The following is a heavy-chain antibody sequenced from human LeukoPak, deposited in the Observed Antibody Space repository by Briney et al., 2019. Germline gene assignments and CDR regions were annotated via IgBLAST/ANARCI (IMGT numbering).Heavy chain of an antibody. D-gene: IGHD3-22*01. J-gene: IGHJ5*02. Sequence: SQTLSLTCTVSGGSISSGDYYWSWIRQPPGKGLEWIGYIYYSGSTHYNPSLKSRVTISVDTSKNQFSLKLSSVTAADTAVYYCARTGGSGYYDSSGYNWFDPWGQGTLVAVSS. V-gene: IGHV4-30-4*01. CDR3: ARTGGSGYYDSSGYNWFDP. CDR2: IYYSGST. CDR1: GGSISSGDYY.